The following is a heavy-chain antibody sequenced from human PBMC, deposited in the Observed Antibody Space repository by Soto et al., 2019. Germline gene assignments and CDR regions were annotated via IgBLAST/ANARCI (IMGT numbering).Heavy chain of an antibody. CDR1: GFTFSSYG. J-gene: IGHJ6*02. V-gene: IGHV3-30*18. CDR2: ISYDGSNK. CDR3: AKDLGGTGGDYYYYGMDV. Sequence: PGGSLRLSCAASGFTFSSYGMHWVRQAPGKGLEWVAVISYDGSNKYYADSVKGRFTISRDNSKNTLYLQMNSLRAEDTAVYYCAKDLGGTGGDYYYYGMDVWGQGTTVTVSS. D-gene: IGHD2-21*01.